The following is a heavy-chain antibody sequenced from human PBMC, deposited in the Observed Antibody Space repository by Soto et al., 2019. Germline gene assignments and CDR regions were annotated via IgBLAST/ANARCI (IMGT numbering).Heavy chain of an antibody. V-gene: IGHV3-23*01. Sequence: EVHLLESGGDLVLPGGYLRLSCAASGFAFNDFAMNWVRQAPGKGPEWLSTISGSGDKTFHSDSVKGRFNISRDNSNNKMFLQMNSLRAEDTASYYCAKGASHAPFEKWGRGTLVTVSS. CDR3: AKGASHAPFEK. J-gene: IGHJ4*02. CDR2: ISGSGDKT. CDR1: GFAFNDFA.